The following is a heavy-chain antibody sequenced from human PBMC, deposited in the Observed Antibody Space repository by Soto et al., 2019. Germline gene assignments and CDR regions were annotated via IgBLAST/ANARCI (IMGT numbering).Heavy chain of an antibody. CDR3: ARDMAVPSYYYYGMDV. D-gene: IGHD3-10*01. CDR2: IYSGGST. V-gene: IGHV3-53*01. J-gene: IGHJ6*02. CDR1: GFTVSSNY. Sequence: PXGSLRLSCAASGFTVSSNYMSWVRQAPGKGLEWVSVIYSGGSTYYADSVKGRFTISRDNSKNTLYLQMNSLRAEDTAVYYCARDMAVPSYYYYGMDVWGQGTTVTVSS.